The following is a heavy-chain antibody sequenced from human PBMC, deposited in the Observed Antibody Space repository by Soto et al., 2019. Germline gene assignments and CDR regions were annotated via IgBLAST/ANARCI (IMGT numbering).Heavy chain of an antibody. CDR3: ARASTTVTTLDY. CDR1: GGSISSGGYS. J-gene: IGHJ4*02. D-gene: IGHD4-17*01. CDR2: IYHSGST. V-gene: IGHV4-30-2*01. Sequence: QLQLQESGSGPVKPSQTLSLTCAVSGGSISSGGYSWSWIRQPPGKGLEWNGYIYHSGSTYYNPSLKSRVTISVDRSKNQFSLKLSSVTAADTAVYYCARASTTVTTLDYWGQGTLVTVSS.